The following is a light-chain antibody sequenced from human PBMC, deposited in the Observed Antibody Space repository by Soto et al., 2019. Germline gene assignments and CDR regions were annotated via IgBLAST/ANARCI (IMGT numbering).Light chain of an antibody. J-gene: IGLJ3*02. CDR3: KSRTTRNTLV. CDR2: EVT. V-gene: IGLV2-14*01. CDR1: SSDVGGYNY. Sequence: QSALTQPASVSGSPGQSITISCSGTSSDVGGYNYVSRYQQHPGKAPKPIIYEVTHRPSGVSSRFYGSRTGNTASLTISGLQAEDEADYYCKSRTTRNTLVSGGGTKLTVL.